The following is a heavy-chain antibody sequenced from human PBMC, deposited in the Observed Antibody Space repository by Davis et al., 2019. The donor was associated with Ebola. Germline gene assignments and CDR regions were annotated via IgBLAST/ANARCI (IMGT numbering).Heavy chain of an antibody. J-gene: IGHJ6*02. CDR2: ISAYNGNT. CDR1: GYTFTSYG. CDR3: ARSTMALDSSGYYSPGGMDV. V-gene: IGHV1-18*01. Sequence: ASVKVSCKASGYTFTSYGISWVRQAPGQGLEWMGWISAYNGNTNYAQKLQGRVTMTTDTSTSTAYMELRSLRSDDTAVYYCARSTMALDSSGYYSPGGMDVWGQGTTVTVSS. D-gene: IGHD3-22*01.